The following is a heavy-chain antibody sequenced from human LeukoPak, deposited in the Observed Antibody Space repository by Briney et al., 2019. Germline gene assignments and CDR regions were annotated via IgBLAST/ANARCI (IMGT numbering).Heavy chain of an antibody. J-gene: IGHJ6*03. CDR3: ARADSVPAGDYHYWYMDV. Sequence: ASVKVSCKASGFTLTGYYMHWVRQDPRQGFQWMGWLKPNSGDTDYAQKFQGRVTMTRGTTISTVYMELSSLRSDDTAVYYCARADSVPAGDYHYWYMDVWGKGTTVTVSS. D-gene: IGHD2-2*01. V-gene: IGHV1-2*02. CDR1: GFTLTGYY. CDR2: LKPNSGDT.